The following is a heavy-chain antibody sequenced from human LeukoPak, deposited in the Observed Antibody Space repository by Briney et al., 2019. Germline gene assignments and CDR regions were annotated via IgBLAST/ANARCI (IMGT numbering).Heavy chain of an antibody. CDR1: GFTSSDYC. J-gene: IGHJ6*02. CDR2: ISGSGGTT. V-gene: IGHV3-11*01. Sequence: GGSLRLSCAASGFTSSDYCMTWIRQPPGKGPEWISYISGSGGTTTYVDSVKGRFTISRDNAKNSLYLQMNSLRADDTAVYYCARSNYYTVDVWGQGTAVTVSS. CDR3: ARSNYYTVDV.